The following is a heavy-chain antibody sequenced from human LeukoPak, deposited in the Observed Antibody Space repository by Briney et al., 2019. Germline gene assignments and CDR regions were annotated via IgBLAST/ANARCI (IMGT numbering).Heavy chain of an antibody. CDR1: GGTFSSYA. CDR2: IIPIFGTA. J-gene: IGHJ4*02. V-gene: IGHV1-69*13. D-gene: IGHD3-3*01. Sequence: SVKVSCKASGGTFSSYAISWVRQAPGQGLEWMGGIIPIFGTANYAQKFQGRVTITADESTSTAYMELSSLRSDDTAVYYCARDTTTYDFWSGRSLDYWGQGTLVTVSS. CDR3: ARDTTTYDFWSGRSLDY.